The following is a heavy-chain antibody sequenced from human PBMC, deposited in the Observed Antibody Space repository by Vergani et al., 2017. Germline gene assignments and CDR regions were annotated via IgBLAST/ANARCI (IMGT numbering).Heavy chain of an antibody. CDR3: ERHNPYYYDSSGPSPTGAFDI. Sequence: EVQLVQSGAEVKTPGESLKISCKGSGYSFTSYWIGWVRQMPGKGLEWMGIIYPGDSDTRYSPSFQGQVTISADKSISTAYLQWSSLKASDTAMYYCERHNPYYYDSSGPSPTGAFDIWGQGTMVTASS. CDR1: GYSFTSYW. D-gene: IGHD3-22*01. J-gene: IGHJ3*02. CDR2: IYPGDSDT. V-gene: IGHV5-51*01.